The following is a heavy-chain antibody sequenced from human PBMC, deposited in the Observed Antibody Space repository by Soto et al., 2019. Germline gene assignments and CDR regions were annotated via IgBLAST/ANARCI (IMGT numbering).Heavy chain of an antibody. Sequence: SETLSLTCTVSDGSISCYYWIWIRQPPGKGLEWVGYIFDSGITGYNPSLKSRVTMSVDTSKNQFSLKLSSVTDADTAVYYCARAGWSNSWYFDYWGQGSLVTVSS. J-gene: IGHJ4*02. V-gene: IGHV4-59*01. CDR2: IFDSGIT. CDR3: ARAGWSNSWYFDY. CDR1: DGSISCYY. D-gene: IGHD6-13*01.